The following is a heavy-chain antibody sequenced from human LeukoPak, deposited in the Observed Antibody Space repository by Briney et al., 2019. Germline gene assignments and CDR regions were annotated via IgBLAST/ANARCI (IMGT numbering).Heavy chain of an antibody. CDR1: GGSISSYY. CDR3: ARGSYDFWSGYSHPYFDY. Sequence: PSETLSLTCTVSGGSISSYYWSWIRQPPGKGLEWIGEINHSGSTNYNPSLKSRVTISVDTSKNQFSLKLSSVTAADTAVYYCARGSYDFWSGYSHPYFDYWGQGTLVTVSS. V-gene: IGHV4-34*01. J-gene: IGHJ4*02. CDR2: INHSGST. D-gene: IGHD3-3*01.